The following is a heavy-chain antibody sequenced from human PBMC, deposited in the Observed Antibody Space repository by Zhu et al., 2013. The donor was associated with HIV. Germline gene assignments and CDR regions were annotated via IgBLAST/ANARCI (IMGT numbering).Heavy chain of an antibody. Sequence: QVQLVQSGTEMKKPGSSVKVSCKASGDTFSSYSISWVRQAPGQGLEWMGGIIPIFGRANSAQKFQGRVTITADKSTSTAYMELSSLRSEDTAVYYCARAFSIAAAGSNWFDPGAREPWSPSPQ. CDR1: GDTFSSYS. CDR2: IIPIFGRA. V-gene: IGHV1-69*06. J-gene: IGHJ5*02. CDR3: ARAFSIAAAGSNWFDP. D-gene: IGHD6-13*01.